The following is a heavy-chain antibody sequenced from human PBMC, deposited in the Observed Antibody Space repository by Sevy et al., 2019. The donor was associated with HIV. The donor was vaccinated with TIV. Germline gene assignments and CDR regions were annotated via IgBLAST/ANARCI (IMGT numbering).Heavy chain of an antibody. CDR1: GFSCSIYW. D-gene: IGHD5-18*01. CDR3: VREGLGGYSYSLDY. J-gene: IGHJ4*01. Sequence: GGSLRLSCAASGFSCSIYWMSWVRQAPGKGLEWVATMKQDGSEEDYVDSVKGRFNISRDNAKNSLFLQMNSLSAEETAVYYCVREGLGGYSYSLDYWGHGTLVTVSS. CDR2: MKQDGSEE. V-gene: IGHV3-7*01.